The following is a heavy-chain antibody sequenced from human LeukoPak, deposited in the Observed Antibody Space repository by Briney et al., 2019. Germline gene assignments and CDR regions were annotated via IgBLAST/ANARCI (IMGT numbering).Heavy chain of an antibody. D-gene: IGHD1-26*01. CDR3: ARLRRVGATPFDY. V-gene: IGHV4-59*08. Sequence: KPSETLSLTCTVSGGSISTYYWSWIRQPPGKGLEWIGYVYYSGSTNSNPSLKSRVIISVDTSKNQFSLKLSSVTAADTAVYYCARLRRVGATPFDYWGQGTLVTVSS. CDR1: GGSISTYY. J-gene: IGHJ4*02. CDR2: VYYSGST.